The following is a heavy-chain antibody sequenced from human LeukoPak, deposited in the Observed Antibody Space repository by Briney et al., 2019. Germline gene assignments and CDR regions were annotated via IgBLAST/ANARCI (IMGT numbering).Heavy chain of an antibody. CDR3: AKDRGGSSCTCYYYYGMDV. V-gene: IGHV3-15*01. CDR2: IKSRTDGGTT. Sequence: PGGSLRLSCAASGFTFSNAWMSWVRQAPGKGLEWVGRIKSRTDGGTTDYAAPVKGRFTISRDDSKNTLYLQMNSLKTEDTAVYYCAKDRGGSSCTCYYYYGMDVWGQGTTVTVSS. J-gene: IGHJ6*02. D-gene: IGHD6-13*01. CDR1: GFTFSNAW.